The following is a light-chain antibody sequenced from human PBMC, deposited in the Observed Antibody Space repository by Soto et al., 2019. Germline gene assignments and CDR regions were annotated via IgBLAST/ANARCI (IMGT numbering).Light chain of an antibody. Sequence: IQMTQSPSTLSASVGDRVTITCRASQTISSWLAWYQQKPGKAPKLLIYDASTLESGVPSRFSGSGSGTDFTLTISSLQPDDSATYYCQQSYGNSGTFGLGTKVDTK. V-gene: IGKV1-5*01. CDR1: QTISSW. J-gene: IGKJ1*01. CDR3: QQSYGNSGT. CDR2: DAS.